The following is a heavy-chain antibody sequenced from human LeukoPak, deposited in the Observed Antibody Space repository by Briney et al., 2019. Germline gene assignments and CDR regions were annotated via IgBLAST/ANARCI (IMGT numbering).Heavy chain of an antibody. V-gene: IGHV4-59*01. CDR3: AQDRFSFVH. Sequence: SETLSLTCSVSGGSISYYYWSWIRQFPGKGLEWIGYISDGESPDYNPSLQSRVTIYVDSSKNQFFLNLTSVTAADTAVYYCAQDRFSFVHWGQGTLVTVSS. CDR1: GGSISYYY. J-gene: IGHJ1*01. CDR2: ISDGESP. D-gene: IGHD2-2*01.